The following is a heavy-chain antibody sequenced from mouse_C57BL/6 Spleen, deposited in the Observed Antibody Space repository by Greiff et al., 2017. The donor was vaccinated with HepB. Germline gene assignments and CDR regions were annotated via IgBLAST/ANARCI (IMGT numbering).Heavy chain of an antibody. CDR2: IYPGNSDT. D-gene: IGHD2-5*01. CDR1: GYTFTSYW. Sequence: EVQGVESGTVLARPGASVKMSCKTSGYTFTSYWMHWVKQRPGQGLEWIGAIYPGNSDTSYNQKFKGKAKLTAVTSASTAYMELSSLTNEDSAVYYCTRSEKESNDFDYWGQGTTLTVSS. J-gene: IGHJ2*01. V-gene: IGHV1-5*01. CDR3: TRSEKESNDFDY.